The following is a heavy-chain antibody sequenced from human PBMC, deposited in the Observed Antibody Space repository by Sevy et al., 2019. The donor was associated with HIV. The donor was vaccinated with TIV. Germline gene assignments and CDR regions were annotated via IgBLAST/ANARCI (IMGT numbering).Heavy chain of an antibody. J-gene: IGHJ5*02. CDR1: GGSISSGDYY. CDR2: IYYSGST. V-gene: IGHV4-30-4*01. D-gene: IGHD6-13*01. Sequence: SETLSLTCTVSGGSISSGDYYWSWIRQPPGKGLEWIGYIYYSGSTYYNPSLKSRVTISVDTSKNQFSLKLSSVTAADTAVYYCASCSSSWPNWFDPWGQGTLVTVPS. CDR3: ASCSSSWPNWFDP.